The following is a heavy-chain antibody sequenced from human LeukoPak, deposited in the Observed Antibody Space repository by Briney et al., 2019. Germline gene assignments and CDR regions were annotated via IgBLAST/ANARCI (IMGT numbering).Heavy chain of an antibody. V-gene: IGHV4-39*01. J-gene: IGHJ4*02. CDR3: ARHRSKWLQSSFDY. CDR1: GGSINSSSYY. Sequence: SETLSLTCTVSGGSINSSSYYWGWMRQPPGKGLEWIGSIFYSGNTYDNPSLKSRVTISVDTSKNQFSLKLNSVTAADTAVYYCARHRSKWLQSSFDYWGQGTLVTVSS. D-gene: IGHD5-24*01. CDR2: IFYSGNT.